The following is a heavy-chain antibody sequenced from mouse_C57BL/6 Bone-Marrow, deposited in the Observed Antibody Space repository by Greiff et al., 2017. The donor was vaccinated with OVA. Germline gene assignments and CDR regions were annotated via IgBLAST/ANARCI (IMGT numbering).Heavy chain of an antibody. CDR2: IDPEDGDT. J-gene: IGHJ1*03. CDR1: GFNIKDYY. CDR3: TTSPYYYEGRFDV. D-gene: IGHD1-1*01. V-gene: IGHV14-1*01. Sequence: DVQLQESGAELVRPGASVKLSCTASGFNIKDYYMHWVKQRPEQGLEWIGRIDPEDGDTEYAPKFQGKATMTADTSSNTAYLQLSSLTSEDTAVYYCTTSPYYYEGRFDVWGTGTTVTVSS.